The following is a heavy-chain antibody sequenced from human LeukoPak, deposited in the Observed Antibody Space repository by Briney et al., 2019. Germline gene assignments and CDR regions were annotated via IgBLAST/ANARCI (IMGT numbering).Heavy chain of an antibody. V-gene: IGHV3-23*01. CDR1: GFTFSSYA. J-gene: IGHJ2*01. D-gene: IGHD1/OR15-1a*01. CDR3: VRNQWVEQYWYFDL. CDR2: ISGSGGST. Sequence: GGSLRLSCAASGFTFSSYAMSWVRQAPGEGLEWVSAISGSGGSTYYADSVKGRFTISRDNSKNTLYLQMNSLRAEDTAVYYCVRNQWVEQYWYFDLWGRGTLVAVSS.